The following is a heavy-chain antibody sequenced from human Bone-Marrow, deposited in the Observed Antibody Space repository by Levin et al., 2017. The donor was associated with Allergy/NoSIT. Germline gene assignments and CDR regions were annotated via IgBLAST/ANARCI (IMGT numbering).Heavy chain of an antibody. CDR1: GFTFSSYA. CDR2: ISRTGTYI. CDR3: AREGGDMAHFDY. Sequence: GGSLRLSLTCAASGFTFSSYAVNWVRQAPGKGLEWVSYISRTGTYIYYADSLKGRLTISRDNAKNSVYLQMNSLRADDTAIYYGAREGGDMAHFDYWGQGTPVTVSS. J-gene: IGHJ4*02. V-gene: IGHV3-21*01. D-gene: IGHD3-9*01.